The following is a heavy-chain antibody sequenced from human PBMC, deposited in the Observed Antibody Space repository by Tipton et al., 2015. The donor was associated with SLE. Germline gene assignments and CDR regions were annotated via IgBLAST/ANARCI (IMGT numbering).Heavy chain of an antibody. CDR3: ARHVVGSGGMGYYYYHMDV. CDR2: INPNSGGT. CDR1: GYTFTGYY. Sequence: VQLVQSGAEVKKPGASVKVSCKASGYTFTGYYMHWVRQAPVQGLEWMGWINPNSGGTNYAQKFQGRVTMTRDTSISTAYMELGRLRSDDTAGYYCARHVVGSGGMGYYYYHMDVWGKVTTVRVPS. D-gene: IGHD3-3*01. V-gene: IGHV1-2*02. J-gene: IGHJ6*01.